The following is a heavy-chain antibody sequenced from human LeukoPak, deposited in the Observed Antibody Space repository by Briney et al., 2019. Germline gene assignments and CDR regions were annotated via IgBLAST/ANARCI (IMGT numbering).Heavy chain of an antibody. J-gene: IGHJ5*02. CDR3: AREEATGTTNWCDP. CDR1: GFTFSSYS. D-gene: IGHD1-1*01. Sequence: PGGSLRLSCAASGFTFSSYSMNWVRQAPGKGLEWVSSISSSSSYIYYADSVKGRFTISRDNAKNSLYLQMNSLRVEDTAVYYCAREEATGTTNWCDPWGQGTLVTVSS. CDR2: ISSSSSYI. V-gene: IGHV3-21*01.